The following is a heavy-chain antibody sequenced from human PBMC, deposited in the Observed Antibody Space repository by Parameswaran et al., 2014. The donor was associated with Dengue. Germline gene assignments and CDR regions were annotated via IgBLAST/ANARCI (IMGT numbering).Heavy chain of an antibody. V-gene: IGHV1-46*03. CDR3: TRGGDISPGDY. D-gene: IGHD2-15*01. CDR2: IHPSGGST. Sequence: WVRQAPGQGLEWMGIIHPSGGSTSYAQNLQGRVTMTRDTSTSTVYMELNSLRSEDTAVYYCTRGGDISPGDYWGQGSLVTVSS. J-gene: IGHJ4*02.